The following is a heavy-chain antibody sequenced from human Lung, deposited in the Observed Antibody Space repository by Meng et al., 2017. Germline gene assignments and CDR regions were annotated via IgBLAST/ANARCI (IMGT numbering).Heavy chain of an antibody. CDR1: GGTFSSYT. D-gene: IGHD3-22*01. V-gene: IGHV1-69*08. CDR2: ILPILDIT. Sequence: QVQLVQSGAEVKTSGSSVKVSCKASGGTFSSYTLIWVRQAPGQGLEWMGRILPILDITKYTQKFQGRVTITADKSTSTAYMELSSLTSDDTAVYYCAREHDSSGYIDFWGQGTLVTVSS. J-gene: IGHJ4*02. CDR3: AREHDSSGYIDF.